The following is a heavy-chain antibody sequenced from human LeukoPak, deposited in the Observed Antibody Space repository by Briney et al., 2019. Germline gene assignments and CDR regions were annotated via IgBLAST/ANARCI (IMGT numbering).Heavy chain of an antibody. J-gene: IGHJ6*02. CDR3: ARSTQYSSSWGGLYGMDV. V-gene: IGHV3-53*01. Sequence: GGSLRLSCAASGFTVSSNYMSWVRQAPGKGLEWVSVIYSGGSTYYADSVKGRFTISRDNSKNTLYLQMNSLRAEDTAVYYCARSTQYSSSWGGLYGMDVWGQGTTVTVSS. D-gene: IGHD6-6*01. CDR2: IYSGGST. CDR1: GFTVSSNY.